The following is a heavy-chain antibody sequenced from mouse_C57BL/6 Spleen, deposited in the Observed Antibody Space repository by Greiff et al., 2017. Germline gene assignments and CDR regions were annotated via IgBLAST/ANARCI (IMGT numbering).Heavy chain of an antibody. CDR2: IYPGDGDT. Sequence: QVQLQQSGPELVKPGASVKISCKASGYAFSSSWMNWVKQRPGKGLEWIGRIYPGDGDTNYNAKFKGKATLTSDKSSSTAYMHLSILTSEDSAVYFCARSGTVGFDDWGQGTTLTVSS. CDR3: ARSGTVGFDD. D-gene: IGHD1-1*01. CDR1: GYAFSSSW. J-gene: IGHJ2*01. V-gene: IGHV1-82*01.